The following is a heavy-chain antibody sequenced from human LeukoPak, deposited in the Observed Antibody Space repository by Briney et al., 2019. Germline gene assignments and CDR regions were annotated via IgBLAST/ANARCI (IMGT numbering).Heavy chain of an antibody. V-gene: IGHV3-30*04. Sequence: GGSLRLSCAASGFTFSSYAMHWVRQAPGKGLEWVAVISYDGSNKYYADSVKGRFTISRDNSKNTLYLQMNSLRAEDTAVYYCARDGGKTYYDFWSGYLDYWGQGTLVTVSS. CDR3: ARDGGKTYYDFWSGYLDY. J-gene: IGHJ4*02. CDR1: GFTFSSYA. CDR2: ISYDGSNK. D-gene: IGHD3-3*01.